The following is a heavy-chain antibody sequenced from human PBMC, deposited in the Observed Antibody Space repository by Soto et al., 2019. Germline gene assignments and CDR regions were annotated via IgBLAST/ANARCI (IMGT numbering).Heavy chain of an antibody. CDR1: GYTFTSYG. J-gene: IGHJ5*02. CDR2: ISAYNGNT. D-gene: IGHD4-17*01. CDR3: ARSGGKSRTTVTSYDWFDP. Sequence: QVQLVQSGAEVKKPGASVKVSCKASGYTFTSYGISWVRQALGQGLEWMGWISAYNGNTNYAQKLQGRVTMTTDTSTSTAYTELRSLRSDDTAVYYCARSGGKSRTTVTSYDWFDPWGQGTLVTVSS. V-gene: IGHV1-18*01.